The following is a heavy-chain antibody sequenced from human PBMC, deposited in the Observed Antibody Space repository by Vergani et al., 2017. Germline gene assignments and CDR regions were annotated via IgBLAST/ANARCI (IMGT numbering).Heavy chain of an antibody. CDR3: AREEGYYDSSGYYRLFDY. D-gene: IGHD3-22*01. J-gene: IGHJ4*02. CDR2: ISSSSSTI. Sequence: AASGFTFSSYSMNWVRQAPGKGLEWVSYISSSSSTIYYADSVKGRFTISRDNAKNSLYLQMNSLRAEDTAVYYCAREEGYYDSSGYYRLFDYWGQGTLVTVSS. V-gene: IGHV3-48*01. CDR1: GFTFSSYS.